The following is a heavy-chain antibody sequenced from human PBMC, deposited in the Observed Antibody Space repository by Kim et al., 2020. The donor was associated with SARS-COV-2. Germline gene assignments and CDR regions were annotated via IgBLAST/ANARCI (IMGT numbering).Heavy chain of an antibody. J-gene: IGHJ5*02. V-gene: IGHV4-34*01. D-gene: IGHD4-17*01. Sequence: SETLSLTCAVYGGSFSGYYWSWIRQPPGKGLEWIGEINHSGSTNYNPSLKSRVTISVDTSKNQFSLKLSSVTAADTAVYYCARRPPSKRMTTAGRRFDPWGQGTLVTVSS. CDR1: GGSFSGYY. CDR2: INHSGST. CDR3: ARRPPSKRMTTAGRRFDP.